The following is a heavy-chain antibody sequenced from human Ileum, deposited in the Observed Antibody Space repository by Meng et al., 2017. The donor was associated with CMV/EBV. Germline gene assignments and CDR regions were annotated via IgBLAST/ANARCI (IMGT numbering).Heavy chain of an antibody. D-gene: IGHD5-12*01. Sequence: QLQDSGPGLVKPSETLSLTCTVSGDSISISDYYWAWIRQPPGKGLEWIASMHSSGDTYHNPSLKSRLTVSVDTSNKHFSLKLTSVTAADTAVYYCARVGYMHIAATSNFDYWGQGTLVTVSS. CDR2: MHSSGDT. V-gene: IGHV4-39*07. CDR1: GDSISISDYY. J-gene: IGHJ4*02. CDR3: ARVGYMHIAATSNFDY.